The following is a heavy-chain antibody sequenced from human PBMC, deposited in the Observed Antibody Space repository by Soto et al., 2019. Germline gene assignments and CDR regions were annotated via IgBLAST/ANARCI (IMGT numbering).Heavy chain of an antibody. Sequence: GGSLRLSCAASGFTFVDYAMHWVRQAPGKGLEWVSGITWNSDSIGYADSVKGRFTISRDNAKNSLYLQMNSLRAEDTALYYCAKDSSYRPDAFDIWGQGTMVTVSS. CDR1: GFTFVDYA. J-gene: IGHJ3*02. V-gene: IGHV3-9*01. CDR3: AKDSSYRPDAFDI. D-gene: IGHD4-4*01. CDR2: ITWNSDSI.